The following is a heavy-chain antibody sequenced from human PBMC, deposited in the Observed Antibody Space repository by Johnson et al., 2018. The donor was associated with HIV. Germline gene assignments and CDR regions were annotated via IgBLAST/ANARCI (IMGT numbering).Heavy chain of an antibody. CDR1: GFTFSNYA. CDR3: ARAPEVRGIDAFDI. Sequence: QVQLVESGGGLVQPGGSLRLSCAASGFTFSNYAMHWVRQAPDKGLEWVAVISYDGSNKYYADSVKGRFTISRDNSKNTLYLQMNILTAEDTAVYYCARAPEVRGIDAFDIWGQGTMVTVSS. D-gene: IGHD3-10*01. V-gene: IGHV3-30*04. CDR2: ISYDGSNK. J-gene: IGHJ3*02.